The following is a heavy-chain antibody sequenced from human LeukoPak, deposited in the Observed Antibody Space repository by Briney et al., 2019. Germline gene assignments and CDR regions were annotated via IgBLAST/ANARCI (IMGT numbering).Heavy chain of an antibody. CDR2: ISAYNGNT. Sequence: ASVKVSCKASGYTFTSYGISWVRQAPGQGLEWMGWISAYNGNTNYAQKLQGRVTMTEDTSTDTAYMELSSLRSEDTAVYYCATDRSGSGSYYNVGSFDYWGQGTLVTVSS. V-gene: IGHV1-18*01. J-gene: IGHJ4*02. CDR3: ATDRSGSGSYYNVGSFDY. CDR1: GYTFTSYG. D-gene: IGHD3-10*01.